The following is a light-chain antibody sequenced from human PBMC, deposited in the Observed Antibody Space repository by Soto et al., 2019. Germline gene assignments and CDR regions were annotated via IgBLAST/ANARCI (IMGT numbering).Light chain of an antibody. CDR3: QQYETFSGT. CDR2: DAS. V-gene: IGKV1-5*01. J-gene: IGKJ1*01. Sequence: DIQMTQSPSTLSASVGDTVTVTCRASQSVSGWLAWYQQKPGEAPKLLIYDASALPRGVPSRFSGSGSGTKFTLAIASLQPDEFAPDYCQQYETFSGTFGPGTKVEI. CDR1: QSVSGW.